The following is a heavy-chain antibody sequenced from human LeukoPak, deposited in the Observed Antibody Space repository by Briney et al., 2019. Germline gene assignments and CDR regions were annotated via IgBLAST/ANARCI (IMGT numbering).Heavy chain of an antibody. Sequence: GGSLRLSCAASGFIFSSYAMTWVRQAPGKGLDWVAGISDSGGSTKYADSVKGRFTISRDNAKNSLYLQMNSLRVEDTAMYYCAISEGYKWGQGTLVTVSS. CDR3: AISEGYK. CDR2: ISDSGGST. D-gene: IGHD5-24*01. V-gene: IGHV3-23*01. J-gene: IGHJ4*02. CDR1: GFIFSSYA.